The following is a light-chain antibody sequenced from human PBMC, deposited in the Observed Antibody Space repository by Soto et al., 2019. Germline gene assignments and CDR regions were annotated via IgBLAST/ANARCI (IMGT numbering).Light chain of an antibody. CDR1: QSVSSSY. Sequence: EIVLTQSPGTLSLSTGDRATLSCRASQSVSSSYLAWYQQKPGQAPRLFIYDIFTRATGVPTRISGSGSGTEFTLTISSLQSEDFAVYYCQQYNSWPLTFGGGSKVDIK. J-gene: IGKJ4*01. V-gene: IGKV3D-15*01. CDR2: DIF. CDR3: QQYNSWPLT.